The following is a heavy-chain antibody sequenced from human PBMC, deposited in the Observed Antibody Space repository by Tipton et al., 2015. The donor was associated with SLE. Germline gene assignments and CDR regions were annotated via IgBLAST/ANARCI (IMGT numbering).Heavy chain of an antibody. D-gene: IGHD1-14*01. CDR3: ARTPAGDFDY. CDR2: INHSGST. Sequence: TLSLTCAVYGGSFSGYYWSWIRQPPGKGLEWIGEINHSGSTNYNPSLKSRATISVDTSKNQFSLRLSSVTAADTAVYYCARTPAGDFDYWGQGTLVTVSS. V-gene: IGHV4-34*01. J-gene: IGHJ4*02. CDR1: GGSFSGYY.